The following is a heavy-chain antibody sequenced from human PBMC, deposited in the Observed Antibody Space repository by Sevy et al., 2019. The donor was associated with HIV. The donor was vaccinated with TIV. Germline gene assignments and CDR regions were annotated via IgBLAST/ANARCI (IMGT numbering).Heavy chain of an antibody. D-gene: IGHD5-12*01. CDR3: AKGGPNSGYDYYFDY. CDR2: IWYDGSKI. J-gene: IGHJ4*02. Sequence: GGSLRLSCAACGFTFSNYAMHWVRRAPGKGLAWVALIWYDGSKIFYADSVKGRFTISRDNSESTLYLQMNSLRAEDTALYHCAKGGPNSGYDYYFDYWGQGTLVTVSS. CDR1: GFTFSNYA. V-gene: IGHV3-33*06.